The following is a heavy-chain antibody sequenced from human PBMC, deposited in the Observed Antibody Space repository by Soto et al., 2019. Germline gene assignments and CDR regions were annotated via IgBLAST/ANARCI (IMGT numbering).Heavy chain of an antibody. CDR2: ISGSDAST. V-gene: IGHV3-23*01. CDR1: GFTFSSYA. Sequence: EVPLLESGGGLVQPGGSLRLSCAASGFTFSSYAMSWVRQAPGKGLEWVSTISGSDASTYYADSVKGRFTISRDNYKNTLYLQMNSLRAEDTAVYYCAKAVVSRVWDYWGQGTLVTVSS. D-gene: IGHD2-21*01. J-gene: IGHJ4*02. CDR3: AKAVVSRVWDY.